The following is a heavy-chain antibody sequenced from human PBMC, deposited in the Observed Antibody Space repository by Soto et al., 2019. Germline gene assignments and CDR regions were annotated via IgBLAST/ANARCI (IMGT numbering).Heavy chain of an antibody. J-gene: IGHJ6*03. V-gene: IGHV1-8*01. CDR3: ARESGRYCSGGSCFIVYMDV. D-gene: IGHD2-15*01. CDR2: MNPNSGNT. Sequence: ASVKVSCKASGYTFTSYDINWLRQATGQGLEWMGWMNPNSGNTGYAQKFQGRVTMTRNTSISTAYMELSSLRSEDTAVYYCARESGRYCSGGSCFIVYMDVWGKGTTVTVSS. CDR1: GYTFTSYD.